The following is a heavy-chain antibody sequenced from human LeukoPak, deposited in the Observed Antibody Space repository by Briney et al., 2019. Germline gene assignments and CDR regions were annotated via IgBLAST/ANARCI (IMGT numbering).Heavy chain of an antibody. V-gene: IGHV3-48*01. CDR2: ISGSGFTI. CDR1: GLTLSNYS. D-gene: IGHD4-11*01. J-gene: IGHJ6*03. CDR3: ARGVPKTSYYYYYMDV. Sequence: GGSLRLSCAVSGLTLSNYSMNWVRQAPGKGLEWISYISGSGFTIHYADSVKGRFTISRDNAKNSLYLQMNSLRAEDTAVYYCARGVPKTSYYYYYMDVWGKGTTVTVSS.